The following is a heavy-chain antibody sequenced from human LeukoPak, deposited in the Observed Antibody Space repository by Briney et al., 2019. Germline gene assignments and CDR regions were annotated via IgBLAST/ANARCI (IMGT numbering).Heavy chain of an antibody. V-gene: IGHV3-9*01. CDR3: AKDMGYSSSSGYYGMDV. J-gene: IGHJ6*02. D-gene: IGHD6-6*01. CDR2: ISWNSGSI. CDR1: GFTFDDYA. Sequence: GGSLRLSCAASGFTFDDYAMHWVRQAPGKGLEWVSGISWNSGSIGYADSVKGRFTISRDNAKNSLYLQMNSLRAEDTALYYCAKDMGYSSSSGYYGMDVWGQGTTVTVPS.